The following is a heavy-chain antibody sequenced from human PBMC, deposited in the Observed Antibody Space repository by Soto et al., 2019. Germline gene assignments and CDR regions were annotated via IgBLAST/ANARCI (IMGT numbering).Heavy chain of an antibody. J-gene: IGHJ5*02. CDR1: CYTFSNYG. CDR3: ARVVPGAEAWFGP. CDR2: ISLYSDGT. Sequence: ASVKASCTTSCYTFSNYGITWVRQSPGQPLEWLGWISLYSDGTNYAQKFQGRVSMTTDTATTTAYMELRSLRSDDTAVYYCARVVPGAEAWFGPWGQGTLVTVYS. D-gene: IGHD2-2*01. V-gene: IGHV1-18*01.